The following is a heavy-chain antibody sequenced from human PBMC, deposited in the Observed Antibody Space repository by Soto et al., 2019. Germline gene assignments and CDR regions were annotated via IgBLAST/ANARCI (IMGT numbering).Heavy chain of an antibody. CDR3: AGAKPTFDV. Sequence: QVQLQESGPGLVKPSETLSLICTVSGASISTYYWTWIRQTPAQRLEWVGDIFHTGVTTYTTSLKRGVTMTVDTSKTQISLKLSSVTATDPAVYYWAGAKPTFDVWGQGKMVTVSS. J-gene: IGHJ3*01. CDR1: GASISTYY. V-gene: IGHV4-59*01. CDR2: IFHTGVT.